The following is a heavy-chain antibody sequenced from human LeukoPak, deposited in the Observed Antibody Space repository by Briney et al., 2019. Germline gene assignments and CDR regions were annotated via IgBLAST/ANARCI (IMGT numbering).Heavy chain of an antibody. CDR2: IKEDGSEK. D-gene: IGHD1-26*01. J-gene: IGHJ4*02. Sequence: GESLRLSCVPSGFPLNSYWMSWFRQAAGKGREWVANIKEDGSEKYYADHLKGRFTISRDNAKNSLSLQMSSLRDEDTAVFYCARSRTAYYNVYADFWGQGSLVTASS. CDR1: GFPLNSYW. CDR3: ARSRTAYYNVYADF. V-gene: IGHV3-7*01.